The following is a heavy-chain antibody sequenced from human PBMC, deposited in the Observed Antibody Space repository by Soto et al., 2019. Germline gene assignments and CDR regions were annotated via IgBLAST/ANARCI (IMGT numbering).Heavy chain of an antibody. CDR2: ISYDGSNK. CDR1: RLTFSNYG. V-gene: IGHV3-30*03. D-gene: IGHD3-3*01. J-gene: IGHJ4*02. Sequence: GGSLRLSCVASRLTFSNYGMHWVRQAPGKGLEWVAVISYDGSNKYYADSVKGRFTISRDNSKNTLYLQMNSLRAEDTAVYYCARDHELVWSGALSFDYWGQGTLVTVSS. CDR3: ARDHELVWSGALSFDY.